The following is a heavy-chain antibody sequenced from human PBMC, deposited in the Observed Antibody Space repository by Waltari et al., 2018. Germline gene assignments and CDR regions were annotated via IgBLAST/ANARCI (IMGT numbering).Heavy chain of an antibody. V-gene: IGHV1-3*01. CDR3: AKTQYDFWSAYFDY. CDR2: IHGGNGNT. Sequence: QVYLVQSGAELKKPGASVKVSFKASGYTFTKYSMHWVRQAPGQGLEWMGWIHGGNGNTKYSKKFQDRLSISQDTSATTVYMELSSLTSEDTAVYYCAKTQYDFWSAYFDYWGQGTLVTVSS. CDR1: GYTFTKYS. J-gene: IGHJ4*02. D-gene: IGHD3-3*01.